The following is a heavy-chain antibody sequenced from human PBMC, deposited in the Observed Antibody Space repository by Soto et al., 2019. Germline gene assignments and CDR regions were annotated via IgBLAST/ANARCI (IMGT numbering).Heavy chain of an antibody. Sequence: QVQLVESGGGVVQTGRSLRLYCGASGVTFSSYAMHWFRQAPGKGLEWVAVIWSDGSKKYYGDSVKGRFTISRDNSKNTLYLQMNSLKVEDTAVYYCASDEEPWGQGTLVIVSS. J-gene: IGHJ5*02. CDR2: IWSDGSKK. CDR3: ASDEEP. V-gene: IGHV3-33*01. CDR1: GVTFSSYA.